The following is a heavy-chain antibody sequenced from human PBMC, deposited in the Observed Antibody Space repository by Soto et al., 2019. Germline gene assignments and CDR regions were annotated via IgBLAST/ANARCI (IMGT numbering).Heavy chain of an antibody. CDR3: ARGLGDSFNPFLDY. CDR2: INPSSGCA. D-gene: IGHD2-21*01. J-gene: IGHJ4*02. CDR1: GYPFTNYY. V-gene: IGHV1-46*01. Sequence: ASVKVSCKASAGYPFTNYYMHWVRQAPGQGLEWMGIINPSSGCASYAQKFQDRVTMTRDTSTSTVYMELSSLRFEDTAVYYCARGLGDSFNPFLDYWGQGSLVTVSS.